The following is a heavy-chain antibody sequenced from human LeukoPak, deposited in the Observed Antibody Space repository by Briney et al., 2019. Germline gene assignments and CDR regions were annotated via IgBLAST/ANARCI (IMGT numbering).Heavy chain of an antibody. J-gene: IGHJ6*03. D-gene: IGHD3-16*01. CDR2: INHSGST. V-gene: IGHV4-34*01. Sequence: SETLSLTCAVYGGSFSGYYWSWIRQPPGKGLEWIGEINHSGSTNYNPSLNSRVTISVDTSKNQFSLKLSSVTAADTAVYYCARGVWGEVTTRPRYYYMDVWGKGTTVTVSS. CDR3: ARGVWGEVTTRPRYYYMDV. CDR1: GGSFSGYY.